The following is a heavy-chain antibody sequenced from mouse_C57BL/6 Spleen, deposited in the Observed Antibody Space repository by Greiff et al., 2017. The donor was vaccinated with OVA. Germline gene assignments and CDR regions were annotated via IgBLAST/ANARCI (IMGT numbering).Heavy chain of an antibody. CDR3: ARRGELFAY. CDR2: ISYDGSN. V-gene: IGHV3-6*01. Sequence: EVKLVESGPGLVKPSQSLSLTCSVTGYSITSGYYWNWIRQFPGNKLEWMGYISYDGSNNYNPSLKNRISITRDTSKNQFFLKLNSVTTEDTATYYCARRGELFAYWGQGTLVTVSA. J-gene: IGHJ3*01. CDR1: GYSITSGYY.